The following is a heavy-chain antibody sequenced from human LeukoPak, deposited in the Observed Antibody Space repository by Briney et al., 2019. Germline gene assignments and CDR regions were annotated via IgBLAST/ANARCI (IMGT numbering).Heavy chain of an antibody. V-gene: IGHV4-39*07. CDR2: IYDSGST. D-gene: IGHD6-19*01. CDR3: ARERYSSGPTLFDP. J-gene: IGHJ5*02. CDR1: GGSIRSSYYY. Sequence: SETLSLTCTVSGGSIRSSYYYWGWIRQPPGKGLEWIGSIYDSGSTNYNPSLKSRVTISVDTSKNQFSLKLSSVTAADTAVYYCARERYSSGPTLFDPWGQGTLVTVSS.